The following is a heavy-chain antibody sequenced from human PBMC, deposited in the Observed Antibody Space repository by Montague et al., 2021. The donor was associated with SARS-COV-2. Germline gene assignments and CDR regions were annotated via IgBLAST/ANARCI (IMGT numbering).Heavy chain of an antibody. CDR3: ARTSASSDY. CDR2: TYYRSKWYN. Sequence: CAISGDSVSRNSAAWNWTRQSPSRGLEGLGRTYYRSKWYNDYAVSVKSRITINPDTSKNQISLQLNSVTPEDTAVYYCARTSASSDYWGQGTLVTVSS. V-gene: IGHV6-1*01. D-gene: IGHD1-26*01. CDR1: GDSVSRNSAA. J-gene: IGHJ4*02.